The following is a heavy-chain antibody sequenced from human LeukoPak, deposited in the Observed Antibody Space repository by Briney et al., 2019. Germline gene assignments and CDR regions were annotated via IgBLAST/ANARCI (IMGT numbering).Heavy chain of an antibody. J-gene: IGHJ3*02. CDR1: GYSFASYW. V-gene: IGHV5-51*01. CDR2: IYPGDSDT. D-gene: IGHD2/OR15-2a*01. Sequence: GESLKISCRYSGYSFASYWFGWVRHMPGKGLEWIGVIYPGDSDTRYSPSFEGQVTISGDKSTSSAFLQWRSLRASATAVYYCARRSYEGSTSAFDIWGQGTMVIVSA. CDR3: ARRSYEGSTSAFDI.